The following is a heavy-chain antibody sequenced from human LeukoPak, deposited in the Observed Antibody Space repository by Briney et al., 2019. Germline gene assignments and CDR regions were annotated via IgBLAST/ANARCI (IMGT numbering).Heavy chain of an antibody. CDR3: ARPLKLYQWELSK. Sequence: PSETLSLTCAVYGGPFNGYYWSWIRQPPGKGLEWIGEINHNGNTNYNPSLKSRVTISVHTSKNQFSLRLSSVTAADTAVYYCARPLKLYQWELSKWGQGTLVTVSS. D-gene: IGHD2-8*01. V-gene: IGHV4-34*01. CDR2: INHNGNT. CDR1: GGPFNGYY. J-gene: IGHJ4*02.